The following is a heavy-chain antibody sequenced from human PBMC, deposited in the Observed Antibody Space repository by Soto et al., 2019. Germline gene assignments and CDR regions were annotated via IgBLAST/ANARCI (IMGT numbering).Heavy chain of an antibody. Sequence: PSEMLSLTCTVSVGSIRSGSDSWSWIRQHPGKGLEWIGYIYYSGSTYYNPSLKSRFTISVDTSKNQCSLKLSSVTAADTALYYCASSYDSRCYYYYFDYWGQGTLVTVSS. CDR3: ASSYDSRCYYYYFDY. V-gene: IGHV4-31*03. D-gene: IGHD3-22*01. CDR1: VGSIRSGSDS. J-gene: IGHJ4*02. CDR2: IYYSGST.